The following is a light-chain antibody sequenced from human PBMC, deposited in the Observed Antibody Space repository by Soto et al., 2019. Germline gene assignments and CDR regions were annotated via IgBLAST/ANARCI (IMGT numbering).Light chain of an antibody. J-gene: IGKJ1*01. CDR3: QQRSNWPPT. V-gene: IGKV3D-20*02. CDR2: AAS. Sequence: IVLTQSPGTLSLSPGERATLSCRAGQSVSSNYLAWYQQKPSQAPRLLIYAASSRATGIPDRFSGSGSGTDFTLTISRLEPEDFAVYYCQQRSNWPPTFGQGTKVDIK. CDR1: QSVSSNY.